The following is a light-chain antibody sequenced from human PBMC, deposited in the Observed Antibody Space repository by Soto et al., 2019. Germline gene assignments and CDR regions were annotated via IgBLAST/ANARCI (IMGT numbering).Light chain of an antibody. J-gene: IGKJ1*01. CDR1: QSIDSW. V-gene: IGKV1-5*03. Sequence: DIQMTQSPSTLSASVGDRVTITCRASQSIDSWLAWYQQKPGKAPNLLIYKASSLESGVPSRFSGSGSGTEFTLTITSLQPDDFATYYCQQYNRNSSGTFGQGTKVDIK. CDR2: KAS. CDR3: QQYNRNSSGT.